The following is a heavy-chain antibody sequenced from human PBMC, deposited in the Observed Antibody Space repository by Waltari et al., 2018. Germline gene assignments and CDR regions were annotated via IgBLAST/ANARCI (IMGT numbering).Heavy chain of an antibody. CDR1: GGSITRRNSF. Sequence: RLQLQESGPGLLKPSETLSLTCTVSGGSITRRNSFWGWIRQPPGKGLEWIGGINHSGNTYYNPSLKNGVTISVDRSKNQFSLKVNSVTAADTAVCYCVRDRERVALLNWFDPWGQGTLVTVSS. CDR2: INHSGNT. J-gene: IGHJ5*02. D-gene: IGHD2-15*01. V-gene: IGHV4-39*06. CDR3: VRDRERVALLNWFDP.